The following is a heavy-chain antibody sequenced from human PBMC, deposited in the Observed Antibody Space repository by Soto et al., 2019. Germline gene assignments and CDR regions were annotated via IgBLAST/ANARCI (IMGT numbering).Heavy chain of an antibody. D-gene: IGHD2-21*01. CDR3: ARVRGFHDAFDI. J-gene: IGHJ3*02. CDR1: GFTFSSYD. Sequence: PGGSLRLSCAASGFTFSSYDMHWVRQATGKGLEWVSAIGTAGDTYYPGSVKGRFTISRENAKNSLYLQMNSLRAEDTAVYYCARVRGFHDAFDIWGQGTMVTVSS. CDR2: IGTAGDT. V-gene: IGHV3-13*01.